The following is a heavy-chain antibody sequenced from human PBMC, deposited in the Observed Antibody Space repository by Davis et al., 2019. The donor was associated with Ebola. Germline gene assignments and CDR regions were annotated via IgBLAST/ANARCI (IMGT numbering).Heavy chain of an antibody. CDR1: GGSISSYY. J-gene: IGHJ4*02. Sequence: PSETLSLTCTVSGGSISSYYWSWIRQPPGKGLEWIGYIYYSGSTNYNPSLKSRVTISVDTSKNQFSLKLSSVTAADTAVYYCARANGEVEMATTGGYFDYWGQGTLVTVSS. V-gene: IGHV4-59*08. CDR2: IYYSGST. CDR3: ARANGEVEMATTGGYFDY. D-gene: IGHD5-24*01.